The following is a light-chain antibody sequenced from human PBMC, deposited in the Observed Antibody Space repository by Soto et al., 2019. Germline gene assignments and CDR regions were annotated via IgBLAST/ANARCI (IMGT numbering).Light chain of an antibody. CDR2: GTT. CDR3: KQYNIWPYT. Sequence: EIVMTQSPATLSVSLGERATLSCRASQSLSSNLAWYQQKPGQAPRLLISGTTTRATGIQARFSGSGSGTEFTLTIRSLQSEDFAVYFCKQYNIWPYTFGQGTKVDIK. V-gene: IGKV3-15*01. J-gene: IGKJ2*01. CDR1: QSLSSN.